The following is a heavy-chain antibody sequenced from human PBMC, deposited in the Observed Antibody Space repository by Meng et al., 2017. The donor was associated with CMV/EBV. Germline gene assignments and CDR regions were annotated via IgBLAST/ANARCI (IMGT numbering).Heavy chain of an antibody. J-gene: IGHJ4*02. CDR2: INHSGST. V-gene: IGHV4-34*01. CDR1: GGSFSGYY. CDR3: ARVEPGMATMQYYFDY. D-gene: IGHD5-24*01. Sequence: SETLSLTCAVYGGSFSGYYWSWIRQPPGKGLEWIGEINHSGSTNYNPSLKSRVTISVDTSKNQFSLKLSSVTAADTAVYYCARVEPGMATMQYYFDYWGQGTLVTVSS.